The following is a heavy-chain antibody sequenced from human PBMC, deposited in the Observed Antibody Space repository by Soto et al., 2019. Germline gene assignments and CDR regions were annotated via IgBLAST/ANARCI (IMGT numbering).Heavy chain of an antibody. CDR2: IIPIFGTA. CDR1: GGTFSSYA. CDR3: APDHSGAYSFSYAFDR. D-gene: IGHD3-16*01. Sequence: GASVKVSCKASGGTFSSYAISWVRQAPGQGLEWMGGIIPIFGTANYAQKFQGRVTITADESTSTAYMELSSLRSEDTAVYYCAPDHSGAYSFSYAFDRWRQGTRVTASS. V-gene: IGHV1-69*13. J-gene: IGHJ3*02.